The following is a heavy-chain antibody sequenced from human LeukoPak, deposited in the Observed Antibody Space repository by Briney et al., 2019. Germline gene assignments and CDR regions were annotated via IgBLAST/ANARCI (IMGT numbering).Heavy chain of an antibody. V-gene: IGHV4-59*01. D-gene: IGHD3-22*01. CDR3: ARVTYYYDSSGSFGYFDY. Sequence: SETLSLTCTVSGGSISSYYWSWIRQPPGKGLEWIGYIYYSGSTIYNPSLKSRVTISVDTSKNQFSLKLSSVTAADTAVYYCARVTYYYDSSGSFGYFDYWGQGTLVTVSS. J-gene: IGHJ4*02. CDR1: GGSISSYY. CDR2: IYYSGST.